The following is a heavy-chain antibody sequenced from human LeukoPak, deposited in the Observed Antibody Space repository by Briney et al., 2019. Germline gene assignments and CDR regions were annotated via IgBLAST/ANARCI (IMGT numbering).Heavy chain of an antibody. CDR2: MNPNSGNT. D-gene: IGHD5-18*01. CDR1: GYTFTSYD. Sequence: ASVKVSCKASGYTFTSYDINWVRQATGQGLEWMGWMNPNSGNTGYAQKFQGRVTITRNTSISTAYMEPSSLRSEDTAAYYCARGAYSYGYVFYYYYTDVWGKGTTVTVSS. V-gene: IGHV1-8*03. CDR3: ARGAYSYGYVFYYYYTDV. J-gene: IGHJ6*03.